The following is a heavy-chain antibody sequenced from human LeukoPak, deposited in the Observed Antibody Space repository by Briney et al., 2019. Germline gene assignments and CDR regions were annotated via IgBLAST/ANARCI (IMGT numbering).Heavy chain of an antibody. V-gene: IGHV3-15*01. CDR3: AREDVAVAGGYYYYYYMDV. CDR1: GITVINAW. D-gene: IGHD6-19*01. Sequence: GGSLRLSCAASGITVINAWMSWVRQAPGKGLEWVGRVKRKSEGGTTDYTAPVKGRFTISRDDSKNTLYLQMNSLKTEDTGVYYCAREDVAVAGGYYYYYYMDVWGKGTTVTVSS. CDR2: VKRKSEGGTT. J-gene: IGHJ6*03.